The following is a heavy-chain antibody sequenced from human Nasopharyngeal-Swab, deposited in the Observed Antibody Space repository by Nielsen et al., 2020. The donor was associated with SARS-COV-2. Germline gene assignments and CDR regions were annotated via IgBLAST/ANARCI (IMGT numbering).Heavy chain of an antibody. D-gene: IGHD3-22*01. J-gene: IGHJ4*02. CDR1: GGSVSSGSYY. CDR2: IYYSGST. CDR3: ARWGDSSGYYLFDY. Sequence: SETLSLTCTVSGGSVSSGSYYWSWIRQPPGKGLEWIGYIYYSGSTNYNPSLKSRVTISVDTSKNQFSLKLSSVTAADTAVYYCARWGDSSGYYLFDYWGQGTLVTVSS. V-gene: IGHV4-61*01.